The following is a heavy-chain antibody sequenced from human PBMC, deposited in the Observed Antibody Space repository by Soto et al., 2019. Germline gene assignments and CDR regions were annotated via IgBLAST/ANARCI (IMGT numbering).Heavy chain of an antibody. J-gene: IGHJ5*02. CDR2: IYYSGST. V-gene: IGHV4-61*01. CDR3: ASSGYCTNGVCYTLFDP. CDR1: GGSVSSGSYY. Sequence: SETLSLTCTVSGGSVSSGSYYWSWIRQPPGKGLEWIGYIYYSGSTNYNPSLKSRVTISVDTSKNQFSLKLSSVTAADTAVYYCASSGYCTNGVCYTLFDPWGQETLVTVSS. D-gene: IGHD2-8*01.